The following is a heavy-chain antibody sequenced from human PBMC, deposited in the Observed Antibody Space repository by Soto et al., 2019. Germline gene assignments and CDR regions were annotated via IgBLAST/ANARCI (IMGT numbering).Heavy chain of an antibody. J-gene: IGHJ4*02. CDR2: IIPILGIA. V-gene: IGHV1-69*10. CDR1: GGTFSSYA. CDR3: ARRTLEGPQDY. Sequence: ASVKVSCKASGGTFSSYAISWVRQAPGQGLEWMGGIIPILGIANYAQKFQGRVTITADKSTSTAYMELSSLRSEDTAVYYCARRTLEGPQDYWGQGTLVTVSS.